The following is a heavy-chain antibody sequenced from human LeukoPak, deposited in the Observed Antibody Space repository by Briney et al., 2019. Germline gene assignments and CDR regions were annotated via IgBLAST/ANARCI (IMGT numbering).Heavy chain of an antibody. D-gene: IGHD3-3*01. Sequence: SETLSLTCTVSGGSISSYYWSWIRQPAGKGLEWIGRIYTSGSTNYDPSLKSRVTMSVDTSKNQFSLKLSSVTAADTAVYYCARDESHYDFWSGYYYYYMDVWGKGTTVTVSS. CDR2: IYTSGST. CDR3: ARDESHYDFWSGYYYYYMDV. CDR1: GGSISSYY. V-gene: IGHV4-4*07. J-gene: IGHJ6*03.